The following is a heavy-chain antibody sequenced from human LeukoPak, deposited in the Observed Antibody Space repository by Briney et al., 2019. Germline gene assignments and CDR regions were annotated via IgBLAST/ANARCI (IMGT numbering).Heavy chain of an antibody. Sequence: SETLSLTCTVSGYSISSGYYWGWIRQPPGKGLELVGFIYSSGSTNYNPSLKSRVTISVDTSKNQFSLKLSSVTAADTAVYYCARSSTLIVVPIDYWGQGTLVTVSS. CDR2: IYSSGST. CDR1: GYSISSGYY. CDR3: ARSSTLIVVPIDY. V-gene: IGHV4-38-2*02. D-gene: IGHD3-22*01. J-gene: IGHJ4*02.